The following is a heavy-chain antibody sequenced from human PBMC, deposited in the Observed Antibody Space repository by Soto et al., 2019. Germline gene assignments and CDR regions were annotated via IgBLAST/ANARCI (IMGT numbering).Heavy chain of an antibody. CDR2: INWNGGST. CDR1: GFTFDDYG. D-gene: IGHD3-22*01. CDR3: ARGFTYYYDSSGYYYFGY. J-gene: IGHJ4*02. Sequence: GGSLRLSCAASGFTFDDYGMSWVRQAPGKGLEWVSGINWNGGSTGYADSVKGRFTISRDNAKNSLYLQMNSLRAEDTALYYCARGFTYYYDSSGYYYFGYWGQGTLVTVSS. V-gene: IGHV3-20*04.